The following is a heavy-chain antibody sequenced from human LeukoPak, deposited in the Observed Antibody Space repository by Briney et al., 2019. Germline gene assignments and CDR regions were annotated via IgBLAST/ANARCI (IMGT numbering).Heavy chain of an antibody. CDR2: IYYTGST. V-gene: IGHV4-59*08. J-gene: IGHJ4*02. D-gene: IGHD4-17*01. CDR1: GDSISIYY. Sequence: PSETLSLTCSVSGDSISIYYWSWIRQPPGKGLEWIGYIYYTGSTIYNPSLKSRVTISLDTSKNQFSMKMNSVTAADTAVYYCAKKGDPATVTADYWGQGTLVTVSS. CDR3: AKKGDPATVTADY.